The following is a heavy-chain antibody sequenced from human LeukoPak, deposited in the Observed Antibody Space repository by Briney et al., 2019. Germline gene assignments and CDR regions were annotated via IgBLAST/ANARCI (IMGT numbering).Heavy chain of an antibody. J-gene: IGHJ4*02. V-gene: IGHV1-8*02. CDR1: GYTFTSYG. D-gene: IGHD6-13*01. CDR3: ARGSDSSPRGDY. CDR2: MNPNSGNT. Sequence: GASVKVSCTASGYTFTSYGISWVRQAPGQGLEWMGWMNPNSGNTGYAQKFQGRVTMTRNTSISTAYMELSSLRSEDTAVYYCARGSDSSPRGDYWGQGTLVTVSS.